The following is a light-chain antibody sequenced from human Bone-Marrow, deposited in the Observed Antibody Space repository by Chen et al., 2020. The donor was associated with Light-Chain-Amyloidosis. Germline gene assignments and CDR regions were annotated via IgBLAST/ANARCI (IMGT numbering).Light chain of an antibody. CDR3: MRRTEFPYT. J-gene: IGKJ4*01. CDR1: QSRLDGDDGNTY. V-gene: IGKV2-40*01. CDR2: SVS. Sequence: DIVMTQTPFSLTVTPGEPASIPCSSSQSRLDGDDGNTYLDWYLQKPGQSPQVLIYSVSYRAPGVPDRFSGSGSGTDFTLKISRVEAEDVEVYYCMRRTEFPYTFGGGTKVDIK.